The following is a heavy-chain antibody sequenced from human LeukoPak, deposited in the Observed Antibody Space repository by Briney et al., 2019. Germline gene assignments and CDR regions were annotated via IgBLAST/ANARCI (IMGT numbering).Heavy chain of an antibody. CDR1: GFTFSNHG. Sequence: PGGSLRLSCAASGFTFSNHGMNWVRQAPGKGLEWVSGISPSGDITYYTDSVKGRFTISRDNSKNTLYLEVISLTAEDTAVYYCAIDDSWLQFGEWSQGTLVTVSS. J-gene: IGHJ4*02. D-gene: IGHD5-24*01. V-gene: IGHV3-23*01. CDR3: AIDDSWLQFGE. CDR2: ISPSGDIT.